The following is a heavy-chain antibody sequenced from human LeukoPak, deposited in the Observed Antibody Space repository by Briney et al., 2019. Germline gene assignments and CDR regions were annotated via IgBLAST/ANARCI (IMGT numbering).Heavy chain of an antibody. CDR1: GFTVSSNY. Sequence: GGSLRLSCAASGFTVSSNYVSWVRQAPGKGLEWVSVIYSGGSTYHADSVKGRFTISRDNSKNTLYLQMNSLRAEDTAVYYCARDDRDGYNWGYFDYWGQGTLVTVSS. J-gene: IGHJ4*02. CDR2: IYSGGST. V-gene: IGHV3-53*01. CDR3: ARDDRDGYNWGYFDY. D-gene: IGHD5-24*01.